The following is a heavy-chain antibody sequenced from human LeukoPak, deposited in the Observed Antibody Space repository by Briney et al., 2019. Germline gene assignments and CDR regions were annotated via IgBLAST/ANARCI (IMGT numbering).Heavy chain of an antibody. Sequence: GGSLRLSCAASGFTGSHNYMSWVRQAPGKGLEWVSAISGSGGSTYYADSVKGRFTISRDNSKNTLYLQMNSLRAEDTAVYYCAKVVSRIAVAGPLFDYWGQGTLVTVSS. D-gene: IGHD6-19*01. CDR1: GFTGSHNY. J-gene: IGHJ4*02. CDR2: ISGSGGST. CDR3: AKVVSRIAVAGPLFDY. V-gene: IGHV3-23*01.